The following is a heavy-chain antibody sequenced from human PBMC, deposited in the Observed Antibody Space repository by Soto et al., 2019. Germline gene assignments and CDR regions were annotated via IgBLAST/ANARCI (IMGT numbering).Heavy chain of an antibody. D-gene: IGHD4-17*01. CDR2: IYPGDSDT. V-gene: IGHV5-51*01. CDR1: GYSFTSYR. J-gene: IGHJ6*03. Sequence: GESLKISCKGSGYSFTSYRISWVRQMPGKGLEWMGMIYPGDSDTSYSPSFQGQVTISADKSISTAYLQWSSLKASDTAMYYCARALYGDYSHYYYYYMDVWGKGTTVTVSS. CDR3: ARALYGDYSHYYYYYMDV.